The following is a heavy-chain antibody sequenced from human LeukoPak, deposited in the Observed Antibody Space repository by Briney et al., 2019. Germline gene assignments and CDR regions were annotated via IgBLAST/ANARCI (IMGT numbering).Heavy chain of an antibody. CDR3: ARQSQRPKFYMDV. Sequence: SETLSLTCTISGGSISSSSFYWGWIRRAPGKGLEWIASIYYTGITFYNASLKSRVIISVDTSKNQFSVRLGSVTASDTAVYFCARQSQRPKFYMDVWGKGTTVTVTS. CDR2: IYYTGIT. J-gene: IGHJ6*03. CDR1: GGSISSSSFY. V-gene: IGHV4-39*01.